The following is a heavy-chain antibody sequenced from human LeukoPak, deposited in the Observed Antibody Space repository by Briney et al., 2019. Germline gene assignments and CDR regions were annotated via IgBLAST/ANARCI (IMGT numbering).Heavy chain of an antibody. Sequence: GGSLRLSCAASGFTFSHYGMHWVRQAPGKGLEWVSSISSSSSYIYYADSVKGRFTISRDNAKNSLYLQMNSLRAEDTAVYYCARGVTGTSDYWGQGTLVTVSS. J-gene: IGHJ4*02. CDR2: ISSSSSYI. D-gene: IGHD1-20*01. CDR3: ARGVTGTSDY. V-gene: IGHV3-21*01. CDR1: GFTFSHYG.